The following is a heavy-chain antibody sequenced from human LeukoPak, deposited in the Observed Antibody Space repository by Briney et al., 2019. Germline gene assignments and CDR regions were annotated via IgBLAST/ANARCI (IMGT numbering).Heavy chain of an antibody. CDR3: AKEYGSGYAFDY. J-gene: IGHJ4*02. D-gene: IGHD3-10*01. CDR2: INFDGSST. CDR1: GFTLSSYW. V-gene: IGHV3-74*01. Sequence: GGSLRLSCAASGFTLSSYWMHWVRQVPGKGLVWVSRINFDGSSTNYADSVKGRFTISRDNTKNTLYLQMNSLRAEDTAVYYCAKEYGSGYAFDYWGQGTLVTVSS.